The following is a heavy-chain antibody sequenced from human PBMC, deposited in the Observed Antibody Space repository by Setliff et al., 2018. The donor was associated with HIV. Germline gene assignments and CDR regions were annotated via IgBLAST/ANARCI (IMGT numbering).Heavy chain of an antibody. Sequence: ASVKVSCKASGYTFTNYDINWVRQATGQGLEWMGWMNPNSGNTGYAQNFQGRVTMTTDTSTSRAYMELRSLRSDDTAAYFCARLGSGWSDSYYYAMDVWGQGTTVTVSS. V-gene: IGHV1-8*01. J-gene: IGHJ6*02. CDR1: GYTFTNYD. CDR3: ARLGSGWSDSYYYAMDV. CDR2: MNPNSGNT. D-gene: IGHD6-19*01.